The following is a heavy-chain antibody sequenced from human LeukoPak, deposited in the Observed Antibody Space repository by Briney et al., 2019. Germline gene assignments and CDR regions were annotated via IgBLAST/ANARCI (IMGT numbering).Heavy chain of an antibody. V-gene: IGHV4-38-2*01. J-gene: IGHJ4*02. Sequence: SETLSLTCAVSGYSISSGYYWGWIRQPPGKGLEWIGSIYHSGSTYYNPSLKSRVTISVGTSKNQFSLKLSSVTAADTAVYYCARTPVTPAASDYWGQGTLVTVSS. CDR1: GYSISSGYY. CDR3: ARTPVTPAASDY. CDR2: IYHSGST. D-gene: IGHD2-2*01.